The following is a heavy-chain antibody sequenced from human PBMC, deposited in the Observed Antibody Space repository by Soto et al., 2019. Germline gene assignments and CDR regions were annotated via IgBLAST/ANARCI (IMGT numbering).Heavy chain of an antibody. J-gene: IGHJ6*02. D-gene: IGHD6-13*01. CDR2: INPSGGIT. CDR3: ASSPAFSSSGYVIPPDPSHGMDV. V-gene: IGHV1-46*01. Sequence: QMQLVQSGAEVKRTGASVRVSCKSSGYTFTSFYIHWVRQAPGQGLEWMGIINPSGGITNFAQRFQSRVTMTRDRATNTQDKELSSLKSDDTAVYYCASSPAFSSSGYVIPPDPSHGMDVWGQGTTVTVS. CDR1: GYTFTSFY.